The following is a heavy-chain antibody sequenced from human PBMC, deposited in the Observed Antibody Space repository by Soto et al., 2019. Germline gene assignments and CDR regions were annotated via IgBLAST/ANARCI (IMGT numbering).Heavy chain of an antibody. V-gene: IGHV4-31*03. J-gene: IGHJ3*01. CDR2: IYYSGKT. Sequence: QVHLQESGPGLVKPSATLSLTCSVSGGSISSDAYLWSWVRQHPGKGLEWIGYIYYSGKTYFNPSLRSRLAISMNTSKNHFSLKLTSITAADTAVYYCAIASVITQEALAWGQWTLVTVSS. D-gene: IGHD4-17*01. CDR3: AIASVITQEALA. CDR1: GGSISSDAYL.